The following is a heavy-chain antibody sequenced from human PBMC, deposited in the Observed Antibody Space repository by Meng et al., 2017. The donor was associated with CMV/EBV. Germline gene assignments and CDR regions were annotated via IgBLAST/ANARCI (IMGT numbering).Heavy chain of an antibody. V-gene: IGHV3-11*04. CDR1: GFTVSSNY. D-gene: IGHD3-22*01. J-gene: IGHJ4*02. CDR3: ARTGGISMIVGGGDY. Sequence: GESLKISCAASGFTVSSNYMSWVRQAPGKGLEWLSYISSSGSTIYYADSVKGRFTISRDNAKNSLYLQMNSLRADDTAVYYCARTGGISMIVGGGDYWGQGTLVTVSS. CDR2: ISSSGSTI.